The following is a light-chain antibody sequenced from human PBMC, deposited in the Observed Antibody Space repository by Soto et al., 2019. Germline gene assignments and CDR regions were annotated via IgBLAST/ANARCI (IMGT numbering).Light chain of an antibody. CDR1: SSDVGGYKF. CDR3: SSYTTSSTRV. J-gene: IGLJ3*02. Sequence: QSALTQPASVSGSPGQSITISCTGTSSDVGGYKFVSWYQQHPGKAPKLMIYEVSNRPSGVSNRFSGSKSDNTASLTISGFQAEDEADYYCSSYTTSSTRVFGGGTKLTVL. CDR2: EVS. V-gene: IGLV2-14*01.